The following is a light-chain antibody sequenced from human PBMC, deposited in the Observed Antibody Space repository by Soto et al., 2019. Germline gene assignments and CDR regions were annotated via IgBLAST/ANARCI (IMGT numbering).Light chain of an antibody. CDR2: EVS. V-gene: IGLV2-14*01. CDR3: SSYTTSGTPV. Sequence: QSALTQPASVSGSPGQSITIACTGTSSDVGGYNYLSWYQQNPGKAPKVMIYEVSNRPSGVSNRFSGSKSGNTASLTISGLAAEDEADYYCSSYTTSGTPVFGGGTKVTVL. J-gene: IGLJ3*02. CDR1: SSDVGGYNY.